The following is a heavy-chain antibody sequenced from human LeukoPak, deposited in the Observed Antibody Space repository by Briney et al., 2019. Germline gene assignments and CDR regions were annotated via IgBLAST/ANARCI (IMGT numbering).Heavy chain of an antibody. CDR1: GFTSSNAW. CDR3: TTFDYAAFLI. V-gene: IGHV3-15*01. D-gene: IGHD4/OR15-4a*01. J-gene: IGHJ3*02. CDR2: IKSKTDGGTG. Sequence: KPGGSLRLSCAVSGFTSSNAWMSWIRQAPGKGLEWVGRIKSKTDGGTGDYAAPVKGRFTISRDDSKNTLYLQMNSLKTEDTAVYYCTTFDYAAFLIWGQGTMVTVSS.